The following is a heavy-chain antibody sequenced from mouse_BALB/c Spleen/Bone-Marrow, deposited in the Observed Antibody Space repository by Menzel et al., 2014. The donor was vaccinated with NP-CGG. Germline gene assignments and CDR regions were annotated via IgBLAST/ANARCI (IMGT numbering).Heavy chain of an antibody. CDR2: IRNKANGYTT. CDR1: GFTFTDYY. J-gene: IGHJ4*01. Sequence: EVHLVESGGGLVQPGGSLRLSCATSGFTFTDYYMSWVRQPPGKALEWLGFIRNKANGYTTEHSASVKGRLTISRDNSQSILYLQMNTLRAEDSATYYCARWLLRAMDYWGQGTSVTVSS. CDR3: ARWLLRAMDY. D-gene: IGHD2-3*01. V-gene: IGHV7-3*02.